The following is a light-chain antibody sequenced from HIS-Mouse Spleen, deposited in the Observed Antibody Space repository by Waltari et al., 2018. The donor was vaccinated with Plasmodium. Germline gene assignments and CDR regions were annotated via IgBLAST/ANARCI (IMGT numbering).Light chain of an antibody. Sequence: SYELPQPPSVSVSPGQTARITCSGDALPKKYAYWYQQKSGQAPVLVIYEDSKRPPGITVGVSGSSSWTMATLTISGAQVEDEADYYCYSTDSSGNHRVFGGGTKLTVL. CDR3: YSTDSSGNHRV. CDR1: ALPKKY. CDR2: EDS. V-gene: IGLV3-10*01. J-gene: IGLJ3*02.